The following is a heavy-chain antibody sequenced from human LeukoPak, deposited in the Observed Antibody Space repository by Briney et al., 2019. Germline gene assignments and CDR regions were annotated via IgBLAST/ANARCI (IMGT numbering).Heavy chain of an antibody. J-gene: IGHJ4*02. D-gene: IGHD1-26*01. CDR1: GYIFSNYG. V-gene: IGHV1-18*01. Sequence: ASVKVSCKATGYIFSNYGISWVRQAPGHGLEWMGWISSGGNTNYAPKFQDRATMTTDTSTSTAYMELRSLRFDDTAVYYCARGLGATDYWGQGTLVTVSS. CDR3: ARGLGATDY. CDR2: ISSGGNT.